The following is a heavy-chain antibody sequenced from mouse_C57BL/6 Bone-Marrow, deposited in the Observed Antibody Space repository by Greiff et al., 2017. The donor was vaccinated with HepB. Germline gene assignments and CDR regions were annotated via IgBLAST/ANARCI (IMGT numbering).Heavy chain of an antibody. Sequence: EVNVVESGGALVQPGESLKLSCESNEYEFPSHDMSWVRKTPEKRLELVAAINSDGGSTYYPDTMERRFIISRDNTKKTLYLQMSSLRSEDTALYYCAREGLPHYYAMDYWGQGTSVTVSS. J-gene: IGHJ4*01. CDR1: EYEFPSHD. D-gene: IGHD3-1*01. V-gene: IGHV5-2*01. CDR3: AREGLPHYYAMDY. CDR2: INSDGGST.